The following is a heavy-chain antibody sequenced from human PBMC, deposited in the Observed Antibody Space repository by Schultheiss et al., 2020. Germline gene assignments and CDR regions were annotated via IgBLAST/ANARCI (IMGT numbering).Heavy chain of an antibody. Sequence: ASVKVSCKASGGTFSSYAISWVRQAPGQGLEWMGWINPNSGGTNYAQKFQGRVTMTRDTSITTSYMEVTSLTSDDTAVYFCARVEREGYYAFAYWGQGTLVTVSS. CDR2: INPNSGGT. V-gene: IGHV1-2*02. J-gene: IGHJ4*02. D-gene: IGHD5-24*01. CDR1: GGTFSSYA. CDR3: ARVEREGYYAFAY.